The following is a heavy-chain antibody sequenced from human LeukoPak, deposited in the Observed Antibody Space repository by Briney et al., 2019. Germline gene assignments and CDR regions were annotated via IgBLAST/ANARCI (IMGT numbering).Heavy chain of an antibody. CDR1: GFTFSSYW. J-gene: IGHJ6*02. CDR3: ARGSNLAV. Sequence: GGCLRLSCAASGFTFSSYWMSWVRQAPGKGLEWVANIKEDGSENKYVDSVKGRFTISRDNAKKSLFLQMNSLRVEDTAVYYCARGSNLAVWGQGTTVTVSS. V-gene: IGHV3-7*01. CDR2: IKEDGSEN. D-gene: IGHD1-26*01.